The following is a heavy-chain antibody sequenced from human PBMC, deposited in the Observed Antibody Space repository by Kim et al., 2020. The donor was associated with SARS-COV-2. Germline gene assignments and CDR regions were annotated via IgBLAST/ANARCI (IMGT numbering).Heavy chain of an antibody. CDR3: ARSTTGGWYHFDY. Sequence: ADSVKGRFTISRDNAKNSLYLQMNSLRAEDTAVYYCARSTTGGWYHFDYWGQGTLVTVSS. J-gene: IGHJ4*02. V-gene: IGHV3-21*01. D-gene: IGHD6-19*01.